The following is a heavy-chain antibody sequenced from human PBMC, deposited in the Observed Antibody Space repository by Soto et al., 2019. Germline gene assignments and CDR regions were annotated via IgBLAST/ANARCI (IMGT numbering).Heavy chain of an antibody. Sequence: LVESGGGVVQPGMSLRLSCAASGFAFSDHGMHWVRQAPGRGLDWVAGISFDGAKQYYADSVKGRFTISRDNSNHKLPLQMDSLRADDTAVYYCVNAWQGIKMGTTGLFDNWAQGILVSVSS. D-gene: IGHD1-7*01. V-gene: IGHV3-30*18. CDR2: ISFDGAKQ. CDR1: GFAFSDHG. CDR3: VNAWQGIKMGTTGLFDN. J-gene: IGHJ4*02.